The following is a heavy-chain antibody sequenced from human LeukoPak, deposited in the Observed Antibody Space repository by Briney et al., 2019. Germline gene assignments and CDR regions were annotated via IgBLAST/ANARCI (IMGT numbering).Heavy chain of an antibody. CDR3: ARKMPFIAAAGNNWFDP. CDR2: INTNTGNP. V-gene: IGHV7-4-1*02. CDR1: GYTFTGYY. D-gene: IGHD6-13*01. J-gene: IGHJ5*02. Sequence: ASVKVSCKASGYTFTGYYMHWVRQAPGQGLEWMGCINTNTGNPTNAQGFTGRFFFSLDTSVSTAYLQISSLKAEDTAVYYCARKMPFIAAAGNNWFDPWGQGTLVTVSS.